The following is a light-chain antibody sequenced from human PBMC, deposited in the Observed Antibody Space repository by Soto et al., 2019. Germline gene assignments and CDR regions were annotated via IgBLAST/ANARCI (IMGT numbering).Light chain of an antibody. CDR1: QDISNY. J-gene: IGKJ3*01. V-gene: IGKV1-33*01. CDR3: QQYDNVPPWT. CDR2: DAS. Sequence: DIQMTQSPSSLSASVGDRVTITCQASQDISNYLNWYQQKTGKAPKLLIYDASNLETGVPSRFSVSGSGTEFTFTISSLQPEDIATYYCQQYDNVPPWTFGPRTKVDIK.